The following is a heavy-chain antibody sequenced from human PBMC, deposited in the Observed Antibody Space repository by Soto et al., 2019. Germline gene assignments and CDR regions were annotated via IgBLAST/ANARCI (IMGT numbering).Heavy chain of an antibody. CDR2: IYYSGST. V-gene: IGHV4-59*01. CDR1: GGSISSYY. Sequence: SETLSLTCTVSGGSISSYYWSWIRQPPGKGLERIGYIYYSGSTNYNPSLKSRVTISVDTSKNQFSLKLSSVTAADTAVYYCARVVGATIHYYYYGMDVWGQGTTVTVS. CDR3: ARVVGATIHYYYYGMDV. D-gene: IGHD1-26*01. J-gene: IGHJ6*02.